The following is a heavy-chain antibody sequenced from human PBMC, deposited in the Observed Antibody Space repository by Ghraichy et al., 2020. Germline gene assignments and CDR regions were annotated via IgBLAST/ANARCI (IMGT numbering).Heavy chain of an antibody. CDR2: INWNGGST. J-gene: IGHJ4*02. V-gene: IGHV3-20*04. Sequence: GGSLRLSCAASGFTFDDYGMSWVRQAPGKGLEWVSGINWNGGSTGYADSVKGRFTISRDNAKNSLYLQMNSLRAEDTALYYCARDWSIAARPDWENPVDYWGQGTLVTVSS. CDR3: ARDWSIAARPDWENPVDY. CDR1: GFTFDDYG. D-gene: IGHD6-6*01.